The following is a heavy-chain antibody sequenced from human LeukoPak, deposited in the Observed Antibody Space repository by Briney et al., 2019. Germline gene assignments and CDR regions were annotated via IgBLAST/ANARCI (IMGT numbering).Heavy chain of an antibody. CDR1: GFSLSTSGMR. V-gene: IGHV2-70*04. Sequence: SGPALVQPTQPLTLTCTFSGFSLSTSGMRVSWIRQPPGKALEWLARIDWDDDKFYSTSLKTRLTISKDTSKNQVVLTMTNMDPVDTATYYCARTPYCGGDCYVDYWGQGTLVTVSS. CDR3: ARTPYCGGDCYVDY. CDR2: IDWDDDK. J-gene: IGHJ4*02. D-gene: IGHD2-21*02.